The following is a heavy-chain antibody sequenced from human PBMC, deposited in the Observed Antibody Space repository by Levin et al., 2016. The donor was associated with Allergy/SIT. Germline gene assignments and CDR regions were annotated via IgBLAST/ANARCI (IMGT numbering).Heavy chain of an antibody. D-gene: IGHD6-19*01. V-gene: IGHV5-51*01. CDR3: VRLDSQWLPRKSFDY. CDR1: GFSFTNYW. CDR2: IYPADSDT. Sequence: GESLKISCKTSGFSFTNYWIGWVRQQPGGGLEWMGIIYPADSDTRYSPSFQGQVTISADKSITTAYLHWNSLKASDTARYYCVRLDSQWLPRKSFDYWAQGTLVIVSS. J-gene: IGHJ4*02.